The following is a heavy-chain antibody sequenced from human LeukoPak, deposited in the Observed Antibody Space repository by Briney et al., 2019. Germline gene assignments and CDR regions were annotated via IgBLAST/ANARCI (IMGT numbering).Heavy chain of an antibody. J-gene: IGHJ4*02. CDR3: ARVDGGNGILNY. CDR1: GFTFSSYS. CDR2: ISSGSSTI. V-gene: IGHV3-48*04. Sequence: PGGSPRLSCAASGFTFSSYSMKWVRQAPGKGLDWLSYISSGSSTIYYADSVKGRFTISRDNAKNSLYLQMNSLRAEDTAVYYCARVDGGNGILNYWGQGILVTVSS. D-gene: IGHD4-23*01.